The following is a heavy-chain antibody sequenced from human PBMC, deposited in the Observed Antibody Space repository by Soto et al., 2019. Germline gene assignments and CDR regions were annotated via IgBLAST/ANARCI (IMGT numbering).Heavy chain of an antibody. D-gene: IGHD3-10*01. CDR3: AKAYYGSGSYSDY. J-gene: IGHJ4*02. Sequence: GGSLRLSCAASGFTFSSYAMSWVRQAPGKGLEWVSAISGRGGSTYYADSVKGRFTISRDNSKNTLYLQMNSLRAEHTAVYYCAKAYYGSGSYSDYWGQGTLVTVSS. CDR2: ISGRGGST. V-gene: IGHV3-23*01. CDR1: GFTFSSYA.